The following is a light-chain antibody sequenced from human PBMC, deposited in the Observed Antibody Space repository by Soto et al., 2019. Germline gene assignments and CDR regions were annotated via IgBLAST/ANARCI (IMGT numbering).Light chain of an antibody. V-gene: IGLV2-14*01. CDR2: EVF. CDR1: SGDVGAYDR. Sequence: QSALTQPRSVSGSPGQSVTISCTGTSGDVGAYDRVSWYQQHPGKAPQLIIYEVFNRPSGVSNRFSVSKSGNTASLTISGLQAEDEADYYCRSYTPTTWVFGGGTQLTVL. J-gene: IGLJ3*02. CDR3: RSYTPTTWV.